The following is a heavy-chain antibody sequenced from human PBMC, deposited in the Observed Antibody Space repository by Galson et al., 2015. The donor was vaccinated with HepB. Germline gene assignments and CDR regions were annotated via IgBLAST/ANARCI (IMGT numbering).Heavy chain of an antibody. V-gene: IGHV1-2*02. CDR1: GYTFTGYY. D-gene: IGHD3-3*01. CDR2: INPNSGGT. CDR3: ARVHWSGVVRNLYYYYYMDV. Sequence: SVKVSCKASGYTFTGYYMHWVRQAPGQGLEWMGWINPNSGGTNYAQKFQGRVTMTRDTSISTAYMELSRLRSDDTAVYYCARVHWSGVVRNLYYYYYMDVWGKGTTVTVSS. J-gene: IGHJ6*03.